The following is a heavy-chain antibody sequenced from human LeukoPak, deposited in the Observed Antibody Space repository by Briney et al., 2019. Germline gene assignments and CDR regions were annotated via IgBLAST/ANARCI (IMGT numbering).Heavy chain of an antibody. Sequence: GGSLRLSCAASGFTFSSYSMNWVRQAPGKGLEWVSSISSSSSYIYYADSVKGRFTISRDNAKNSLYLQMNSLRAEDTAVYYCARAQWFGKLLSTYMDVWGKGTTVTVSS. V-gene: IGHV3-21*01. CDR1: GFTFSSYS. CDR3: ARAQWFGKLLSTYMDV. D-gene: IGHD3-10*01. CDR2: ISSSSSYI. J-gene: IGHJ6*03.